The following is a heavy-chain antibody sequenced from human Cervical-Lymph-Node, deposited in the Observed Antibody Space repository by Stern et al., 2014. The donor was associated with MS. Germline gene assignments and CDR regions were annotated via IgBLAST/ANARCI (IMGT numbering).Heavy chain of an antibody. D-gene: IGHD3-22*01. CDR2: IIPLFGTA. CDR1: GGTFSSYT. V-gene: IGHV1-69*01. J-gene: IGHJ4*02. CDR3: AREFNYDSSGYYFYY. Sequence: VQLVQSGAEVKKPGSSVKVSCKASGGTFSSYTISWVRQAPGQGLEWMGGIIPLFGTANYAQKFLGRVTITADESTSTAYMELSSLRSEDTAVYYCAREFNYDSSGYYFYYWGRGTLVTVSS.